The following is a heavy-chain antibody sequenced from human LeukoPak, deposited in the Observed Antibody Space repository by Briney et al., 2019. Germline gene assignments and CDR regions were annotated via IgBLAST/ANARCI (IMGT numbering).Heavy chain of an antibody. CDR2: INPNSGGT. J-gene: IGHJ5*02. CDR1: GYTFTDYY. D-gene: IGHD6-6*01. Sequence: ASVKVSCKASGYTFTDYYMHWVRQAPGQGLEWMGRINPNSGGTNYAQKFQGRVTMTRDTSISTAYMELSRLRSDDTAVYYCARVAARGWFDPWGQGTLVTVSS. CDR3: ARVAARGWFDP. V-gene: IGHV1-2*06.